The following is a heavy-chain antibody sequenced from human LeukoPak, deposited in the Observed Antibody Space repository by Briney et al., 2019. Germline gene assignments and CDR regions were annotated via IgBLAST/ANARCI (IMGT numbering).Heavy chain of an antibody. D-gene: IGHD3-3*02. V-gene: IGHV3-53*01. CDR2: IYSGGST. Sequence: GGSLRLSCAASGFTVSSNYMSWVRQAPGKGLEWVSVIYSGGSTYYADSVKGRFTISRHNSKNTLYLQMNSLRAEDTAVYYCAKDRDSIPVRWFDPWGQGTLVTVSS. J-gene: IGHJ5*02. CDR3: AKDRDSIPVRWFDP. CDR1: GFTVSSNY.